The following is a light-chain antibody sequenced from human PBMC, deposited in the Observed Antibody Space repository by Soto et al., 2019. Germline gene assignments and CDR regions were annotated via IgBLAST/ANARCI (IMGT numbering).Light chain of an antibody. CDR3: QHYNSYSEA. J-gene: IGKJ1*01. Sequence: DIQLTQSPSTLSASVGASVTISCRASQTVRSYLAWYQQKPGKAPKLLIYKASTLESGVPSRFSGSGSGTEFTLTISSLQPDDFATYYCQHYNSYSEAFGQGTKVDI. CDR1: QTVRSY. V-gene: IGKV1-5*03. CDR2: KAS.